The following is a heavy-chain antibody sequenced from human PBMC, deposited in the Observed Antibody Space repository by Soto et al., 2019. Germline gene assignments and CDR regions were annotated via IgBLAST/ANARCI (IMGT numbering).Heavy chain of an antibody. CDR2: ITPDGSRT. J-gene: IGHJ5*02. CDR3: ATVKLGSYDWFDP. CDR1: GFTFSNYW. D-gene: IGHD3-16*01. V-gene: IGHV3-74*01. Sequence: EVQLVESGGGLVQPGGSLRLSCAASGFTFSNYWMHWVRQAPGKGLMWVSRITPDGSRTTYADSVKGRFAISRDNAKNTLYLQMNSLRAEDTSVYYCATVKLGSYDWFDPWGRGPLVTVSS.